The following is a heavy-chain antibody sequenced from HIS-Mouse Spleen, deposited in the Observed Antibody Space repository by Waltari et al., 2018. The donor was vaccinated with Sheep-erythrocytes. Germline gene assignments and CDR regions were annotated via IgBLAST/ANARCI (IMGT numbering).Heavy chain of an antibody. CDR2: IYPGDSDT. CDR3: ARGPVLRFLEWLPTDAFDI. CDR1: GYSCTRYW. J-gene: IGHJ3*02. D-gene: IGHD3-3*01. V-gene: IGHV5-51*03. Sequence: EVQLVQSGAEVKKPVESLKLSCKGSGYSCTRYWIGWVRQMPGKGLEWMGIIYPGDSDTRYSPSCQGQVTISADKSINTAYLQWSSLKASDTAMYYCARGPVLRFLEWLPTDAFDIWGQGTMVTVSS.